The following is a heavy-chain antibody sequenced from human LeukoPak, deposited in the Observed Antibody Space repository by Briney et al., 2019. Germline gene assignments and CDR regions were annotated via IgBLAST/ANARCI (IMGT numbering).Heavy chain of an antibody. CDR1: GGSISSYY. J-gene: IGHJ4*02. CDR3: AREGPYDFWSGYLDY. D-gene: IGHD3-3*01. V-gene: IGHV4-59*01. Sequence: SETLSLTCTVSGGSISSYYWSWLRQPPGKGLEWIGYIYYSGSTNYNPSLTSRVTISVDTSKNQFSLKLSSVTAADTAVYYCAREGPYDFWSGYLDYWGQGTLVTVSS. CDR2: IYYSGST.